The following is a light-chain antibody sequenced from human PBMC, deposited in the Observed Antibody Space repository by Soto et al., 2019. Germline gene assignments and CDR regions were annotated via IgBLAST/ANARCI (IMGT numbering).Light chain of an antibody. J-gene: IGLJ2*01. Sequence: QSVLTQPPSASGSPGQSVTISCTGTSSDVGGYNYVSWYQQHPGKAPKLMIYEVSKRPSVVPDRFSGSKSGNTASLTVSGLQAEDEADYYCSSYAGSNNPVVFGGGTKLTVL. V-gene: IGLV2-8*01. CDR2: EVS. CDR3: SSYAGSNNPVV. CDR1: SSDVGGYNY.